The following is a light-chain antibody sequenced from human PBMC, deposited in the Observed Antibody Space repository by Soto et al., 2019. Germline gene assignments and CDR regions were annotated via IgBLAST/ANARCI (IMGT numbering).Light chain of an antibody. Sequence: QSVLTQPASLSGSPGQSITISCTGTSSDIVSYHLVSWYQHQSGKAPKLIIYNVSQWPSGVSDRFSSSNSATQALLTIPGLKAEDEADYYCCSYAGSNWGYVCGAGTKSPA. CDR2: NVS. J-gene: IGLJ1*01. CDR1: SSDIVSYHL. V-gene: IGLV2-23*02. CDR3: CSYAGSNWGYV.